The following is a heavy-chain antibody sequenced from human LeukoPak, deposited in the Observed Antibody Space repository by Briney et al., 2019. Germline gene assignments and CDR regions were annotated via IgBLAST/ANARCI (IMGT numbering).Heavy chain of an antibody. J-gene: IGHJ6*03. Sequence: SVKVSCKASGYTFTSYYMHWVRQAPGQGLEWMGGIIPFLGTPNYAQKFQGRVTITTDESTSTAYMEVSSLTSEDTAVYYCATTGQLVPDYYHYYMDVWGLGTTVTVSS. CDR1: GYTFTSYY. D-gene: IGHD6-6*01. V-gene: IGHV1-69*16. CDR3: ATTGQLVPDYYHYYMDV. CDR2: IIPFLGTP.